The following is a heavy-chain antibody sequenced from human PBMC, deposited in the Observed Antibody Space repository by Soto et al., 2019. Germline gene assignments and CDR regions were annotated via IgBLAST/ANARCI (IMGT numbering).Heavy chain of an antibody. D-gene: IGHD2-15*01. V-gene: IGHV4-31*03. Sequence: ASETLSLTCTVSGGSISSGGYYWSWIRQHPGKGLEWIGYIYYSGSTYYNPSLKSRVTISVDTSKNQFSLKLSSVTAADTAVYYCARVRIPHCSGGSCYSGSDYYSDYWGQGTLVTVSS. CDR2: IYYSGST. J-gene: IGHJ4*02. CDR1: GGSISSGGYY. CDR3: ARVRIPHCSGGSCYSGSDYYSDY.